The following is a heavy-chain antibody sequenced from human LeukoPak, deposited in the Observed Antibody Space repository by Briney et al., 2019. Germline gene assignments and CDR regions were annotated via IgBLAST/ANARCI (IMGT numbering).Heavy chain of an antibody. CDR2: ISSSGSTI. J-gene: IGHJ4*02. CDR3: AKDLVRGMATILLDY. D-gene: IGHD5-24*01. V-gene: IGHV3-48*03. Sequence: QPGGSLRLSCAASGFTFSSYEMNWVRQAPGKGLEWVSYISSSGSTIYYADSVKGRFTISRDNAKNSLYLQMNSLRAEDTAVYYCAKDLVRGMATILLDYWGQGTLVTVSS. CDR1: GFTFSSYE.